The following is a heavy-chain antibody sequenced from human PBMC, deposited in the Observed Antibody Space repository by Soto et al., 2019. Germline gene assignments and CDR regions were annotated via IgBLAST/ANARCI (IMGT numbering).Heavy chain of an antibody. J-gene: IGHJ5*02. D-gene: IGHD5-18*01. CDR2: IYPGDSDT. Sequence: PGESLKISCKGSGYSFTSYWIGWVRQMPGKGLEWMGIIYPGDSDTRYSPSFQGQVTISADKSISTAYLQWSSLKASDTDMYYCAGNTGYSYGANWFDPWGQGTLVTVSS. V-gene: IGHV5-51*01. CDR3: AGNTGYSYGANWFDP. CDR1: GYSFTSYW.